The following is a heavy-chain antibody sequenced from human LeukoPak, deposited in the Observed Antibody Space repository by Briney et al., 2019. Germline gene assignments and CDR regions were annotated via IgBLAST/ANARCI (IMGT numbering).Heavy chain of an antibody. CDR1: GGSISTYY. J-gene: IGHJ4*02. V-gene: IGHV4-4*07. D-gene: IGHD3-10*01. CDR2: ISASGST. CDR3: ASSLYYYTSGAGFDY. Sequence: SETLSLTCTVSGGSISTYYWSWIRQPAGKGLEWIGRISASGSTNYNPSLMSRVTMSVDTSKNQFSLNLSSVTAADTAIYYCASSLYYYTSGAGFDYWGQGTLVTVSS.